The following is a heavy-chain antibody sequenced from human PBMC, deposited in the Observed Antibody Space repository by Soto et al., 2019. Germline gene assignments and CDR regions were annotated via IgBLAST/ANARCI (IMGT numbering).Heavy chain of an antibody. CDR3: TSDNPVTGAFDI. CDR1: GFTFSNAW. Sequence: GGSLRLSRAASGFTFSNAWMSWVRQAPGKGLEWVGRIKSKTDGGTTDYAAPVKGRFTISRDDSKNTLYLQMNSLKTEDTAVYYCTSDNPVTGAFDIWGQGTMVTVSS. J-gene: IGHJ3*02. D-gene: IGHD2-21*02. CDR2: IKSKTDGGTT. V-gene: IGHV3-15*01.